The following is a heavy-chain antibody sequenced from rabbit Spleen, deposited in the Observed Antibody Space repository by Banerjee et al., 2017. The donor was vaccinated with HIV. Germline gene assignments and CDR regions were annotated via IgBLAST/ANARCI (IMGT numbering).Heavy chain of an antibody. CDR1: GFDFSRNG. Sequence: QEQLVESGGGLVQPEGSLTLTCTASGFDFSRNGMCWVRQAPGKGLEWISCIAGSSSGFTYSATWAKGRFTMSKPSSTTVTLQMTSLTAADTATYFCARDGAANTWYFDLWGPGTLVTFS. J-gene: IGHJ4*01. V-gene: IGHV1S45*01. D-gene: IGHD1-1*01. CDR3: ARDGAANTWYFDL. CDR2: IAGSSSGFT.